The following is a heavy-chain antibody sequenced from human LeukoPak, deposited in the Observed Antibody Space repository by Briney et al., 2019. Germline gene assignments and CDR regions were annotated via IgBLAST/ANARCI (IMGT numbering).Heavy chain of an antibody. CDR2: ISSSSSTI. CDR1: GFTFSSYS. D-gene: IGHD3-9*01. V-gene: IGHV3-48*01. CDR3: ARALRYFDWLSTSPEYNWFDP. Sequence: PGGSLRLSCAASGFTFSSYSMNWVRQAPGKGPEWVSYISSSSSTIYYADSVKGRFTISRDNAKNSLYLQMNSLRAEDTAVYYCARALRYFDWLSTSPEYNWFDPWGQGTLVTVSS. J-gene: IGHJ5*02.